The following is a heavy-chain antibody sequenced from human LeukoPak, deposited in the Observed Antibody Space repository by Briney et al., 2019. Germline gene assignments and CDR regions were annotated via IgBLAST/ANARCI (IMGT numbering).Heavy chain of an antibody. CDR3: AKDYRTYYYYGMDV. Sequence: GGSLRLSCAASGFTFSSYAMSWVRQAPGKGREWVSAISGSGGSTYYADSVKGRFTISRDNSKNTLYLQMNSLRPGDTALYYCAKDYRTYYYYGMDVWGQGTTVTVSS. CDR1: GFTFSSYA. V-gene: IGHV3-23*01. CDR2: ISGSGGST. J-gene: IGHJ6*02. D-gene: IGHD3-16*02.